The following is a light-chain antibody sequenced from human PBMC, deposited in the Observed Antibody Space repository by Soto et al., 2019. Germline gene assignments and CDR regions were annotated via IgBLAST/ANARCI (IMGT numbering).Light chain of an antibody. Sequence: SYELTQPPSVSVAPGKTARITCGGNNIGSKSVHWYQQKPGQAPVLVIYYDSDRPSGIPERFSGSNSGNTATLTISRVEAGDEAVYYCQVWDSSSDHPYVFGTGPTVTVL. CDR3: QVWDSSSDHPYV. CDR1: NIGSKS. V-gene: IGLV3-21*04. CDR2: YDS. J-gene: IGLJ1*01.